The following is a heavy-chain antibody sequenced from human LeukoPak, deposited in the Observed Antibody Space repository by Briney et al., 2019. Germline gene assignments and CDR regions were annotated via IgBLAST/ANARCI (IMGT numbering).Heavy chain of an antibody. CDR1: GGSISSYY. CDR3: ARWRRYCSSTSCYYYFDY. D-gene: IGHD2-2*01. CDR2: IYTSGST. J-gene: IGHJ4*02. Sequence: SETLSLTCTVSGGSISSYYWSWIRQPAGKGLEWIGRIYTSGSTNYNPSLKSRVTMSVDTSKNQFSLKLRSVTAADTAVYYCARWRRYCSSTSCYYYFDYWGQGTLVTVSS. V-gene: IGHV4-4*07.